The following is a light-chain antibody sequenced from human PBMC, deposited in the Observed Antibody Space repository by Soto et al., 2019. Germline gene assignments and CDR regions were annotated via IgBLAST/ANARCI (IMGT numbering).Light chain of an antibody. CDR3: CSYVTTPEI. CDR2: GVN. V-gene: IGLV2-11*01. Sequence: QSVLTQPRSVSGSPGQSLTISCTGTNSDVDDYRYVSWYQQFPGKAPKLVIYGVNQRPSGVPNRFSASNSDNTASLTISGLQAEDDADYYCCSYVTTPEIFGTGTKVTVL. CDR1: NSDVDDYRY. J-gene: IGLJ1*01.